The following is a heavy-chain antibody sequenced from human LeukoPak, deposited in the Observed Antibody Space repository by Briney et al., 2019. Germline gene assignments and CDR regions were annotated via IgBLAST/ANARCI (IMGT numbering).Heavy chain of an antibody. CDR1: GFTFSSYG. V-gene: IGHV3-33*01. CDR2: IWYDGSNQ. D-gene: IGHD6-13*01. Sequence: GGSLRLSCAASGFTFSSYGMHWVRQAPGKGLEWVAIIWYDGSNQYYADSVTGRFIISRDNSKNTLYLQMNSLRAEGTAVYYCAREFSSWSPYFDYWGQGTLVTVSS. J-gene: IGHJ4*02. CDR3: AREFSSWSPYFDY.